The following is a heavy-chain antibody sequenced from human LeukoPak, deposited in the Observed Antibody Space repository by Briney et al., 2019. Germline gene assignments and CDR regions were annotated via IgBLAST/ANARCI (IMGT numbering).Heavy chain of an antibody. Sequence: GGSLRLSCAASGFTFSNYAMSWVRQAPGKGLEWVSYISSSGSTIYYADSVKGRFTISRDNAKNSLYLQMNSLRAEDTAVYYCAGGVGYCSSTSCYGPKGLYYYYGMDVWGQGTTVTVSS. CDR3: AGGVGYCSSTSCYGPKGLYYYYGMDV. CDR1: GFTFSNYA. V-gene: IGHV3-48*03. D-gene: IGHD2-2*01. CDR2: ISSSGSTI. J-gene: IGHJ6*02.